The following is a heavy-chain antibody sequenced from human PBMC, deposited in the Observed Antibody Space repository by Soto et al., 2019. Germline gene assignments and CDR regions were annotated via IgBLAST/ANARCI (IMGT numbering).Heavy chain of an antibody. CDR3: ARDRAYSSSWSFDY. D-gene: IGHD6-13*01. V-gene: IGHV3-33*01. Sequence: LRLSCAASGFTFSSYGMHWVRQAPGKGLEWVAVIWYDGSNKYYADSVKGRFTISRDNSKNTLYLQMNSLRAEDTAVYCCARDRAYSSSWSFDYWGQGTLVTVSS. J-gene: IGHJ4*02. CDR2: IWYDGSNK. CDR1: GFTFSSYG.